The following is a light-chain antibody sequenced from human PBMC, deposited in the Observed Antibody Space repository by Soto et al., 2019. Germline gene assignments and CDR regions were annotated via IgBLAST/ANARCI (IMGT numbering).Light chain of an antibody. CDR1: QSVSSY. CDR3: QQRSNWPPIFT. Sequence: EIVLTQSPAILSLSPGERATLSCRASQSVSSYLAWYQQRPGQAPRLLIYDASSRATGIPARFSGSGSGTDFSLTIISLEPEDFSVYYCQQRSNWPPIFTFGPGTKV. V-gene: IGKV3-11*01. J-gene: IGKJ3*01. CDR2: DAS.